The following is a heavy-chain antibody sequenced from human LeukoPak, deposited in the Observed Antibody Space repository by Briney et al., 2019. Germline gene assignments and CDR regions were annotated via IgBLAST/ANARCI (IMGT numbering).Heavy chain of an antibody. D-gene: IGHD6-13*01. CDR3: AKEGSSWYSYFMDY. CDR1: GFTFSSYW. Sequence: GGSLRLSCAASGFTFSSYWMSWVRQAPGKGLEWVANIKKDGSEKYYVDSVKGRFTISRDNAKKSLYLQMNSLRAEDTALYYCAKEGSSWYSYFMDYWGQGTLVTVSS. CDR2: IKKDGSEK. V-gene: IGHV3-7*03. J-gene: IGHJ4*02.